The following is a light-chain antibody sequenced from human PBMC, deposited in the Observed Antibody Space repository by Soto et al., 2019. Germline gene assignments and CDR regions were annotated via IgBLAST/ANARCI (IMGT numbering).Light chain of an antibody. Sequence: QLVLTQPPSVSGAPGQRVTISCTGSSSNIGAGYDVHWYQQLPETAPKLLIYVNINRPSGVPDRFSGSKSGTSASLAITGLQAEDEADYYCQSYDSSLSGYVFGTGTKLTVL. V-gene: IGLV1-40*01. CDR1: SSNIGAGYD. J-gene: IGLJ1*01. CDR2: VNI. CDR3: QSYDSSLSGYV.